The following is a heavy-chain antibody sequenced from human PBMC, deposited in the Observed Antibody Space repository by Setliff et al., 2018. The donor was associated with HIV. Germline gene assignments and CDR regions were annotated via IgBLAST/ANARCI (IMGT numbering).Heavy chain of an antibody. CDR2: IYYGGRA. Sequence: SETLSLTCAASGGSISNSDYYWGWVRQPPGKGLEWIGNIYYGGRAYYNPSLRSRVTISIDTSKNLFSLRLNSVTAADTAVYYCARASVGATGLYAFEIWGQGTMVTVSS. D-gene: IGHD1-26*01. CDR3: ARASVGATGLYAFEI. V-gene: IGHV4-39*01. CDR1: GGSISNSDYY. J-gene: IGHJ3*02.